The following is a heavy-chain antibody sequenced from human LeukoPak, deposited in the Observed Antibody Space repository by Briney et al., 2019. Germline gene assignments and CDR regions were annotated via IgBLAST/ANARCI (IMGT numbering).Heavy chain of an antibody. D-gene: IGHD3-16*02. J-gene: IGHJ4*02. V-gene: IGHV4-39*07. CDR3: ARIPPKSHLRELSFDS. Sequence: SETLSLTCTVSGGSISSSSYYWGWIRQPPGKGLEWIGSIYSSGPTTNYNPSLKSRLTIVGDTSKNQISLNLTSVTAADTAVYYCARIPPKSHLRELSFDSWGQGTLVTVSS. CDR1: GGSISSSSYY. CDR2: IYSSGPTT.